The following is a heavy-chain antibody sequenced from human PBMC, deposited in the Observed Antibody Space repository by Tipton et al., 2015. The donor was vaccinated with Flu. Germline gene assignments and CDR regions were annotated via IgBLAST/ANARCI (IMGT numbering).Heavy chain of an antibody. D-gene: IGHD5-24*01. CDR3: ARADGFKLGDYYSGLDV. V-gene: IGHV4-59*01. CDR1: GGSIGPYF. J-gene: IGHJ6*02. CDR2: MYYKKTT. Sequence: TLSLTCTVSGGSIGPYFWTWIRQSPGKGLEWIGYMYYKKTTNYNPSLNSRVTISIDTSKNQFSPNLTSVTAADTAVYYCARADGFKLGDYYSGLDVWGRGTTVTVSS.